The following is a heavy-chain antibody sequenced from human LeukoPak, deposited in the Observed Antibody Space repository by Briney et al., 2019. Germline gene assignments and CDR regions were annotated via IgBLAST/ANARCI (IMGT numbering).Heavy chain of an antibody. CDR2: ISASGGGT. Sequence: PGGSLILSCAASGFTLSSYAMSWVRQAPGKGLEWVSSISASGGGTYYADSVKGRFTISRDTSKNTLYLQMNSLRAEDTAVYYCAPLAATTDYWGQGTLVTVSS. CDR1: GFTLSSYA. J-gene: IGHJ4*02. V-gene: IGHV3-23*01. D-gene: IGHD5-12*01. CDR3: APLAATTDY.